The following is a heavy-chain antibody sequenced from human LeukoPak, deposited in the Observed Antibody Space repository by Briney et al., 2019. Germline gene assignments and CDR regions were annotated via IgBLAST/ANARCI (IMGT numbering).Heavy chain of an antibody. Sequence: ASVKVSCKASGYTYTSYGFSWVRQAPGQGLEWMGWISAYNGNTNYAQKLQGRVTMTTDTSTSTAYMELRSLRSDDTAVYYCASSAGYDILTAYLLDYWGQGTLVTVSS. J-gene: IGHJ4*02. D-gene: IGHD3-9*01. CDR2: ISAYNGNT. V-gene: IGHV1-18*01. CDR1: GYTYTSYG. CDR3: ASSAGYDILTAYLLDY.